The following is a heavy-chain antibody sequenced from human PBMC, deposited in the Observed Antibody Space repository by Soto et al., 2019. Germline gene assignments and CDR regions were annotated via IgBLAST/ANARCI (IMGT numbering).Heavy chain of an antibody. V-gene: IGHV4-34*01. CDR1: GGSFSGYY. CDR3: ARVSPHIRSSWTADHDY. J-gene: IGHJ4*02. CDR2: INHSGST. D-gene: IGHD6-13*01. Sequence: QVQLQQWGAGLLKPSETLSLTCAVYGGSFSGYYWSWIRQPPGKGLEWIGEINHSGSTNYNPSLKSRVTISVDTSKNQFSLKLSSVTAADTAVYYCARVSPHIRSSWTADHDYWGQGTLVTVSS.